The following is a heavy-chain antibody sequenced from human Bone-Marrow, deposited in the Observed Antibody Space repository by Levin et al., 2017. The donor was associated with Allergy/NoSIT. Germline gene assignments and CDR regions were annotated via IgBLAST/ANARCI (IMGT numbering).Heavy chain of an antibody. Sequence: LSLTCAASGFIFSNYGMSWVRQAPGKGLEWVSSVIHSGDRTFYMDSVKGRFTISRDNSQNTLSLQMNSLRVEDTAVYYCAKDYKSFTMIVDAFDIWGQGTVVSVSS. D-gene: IGHD3-22*01. J-gene: IGHJ3*02. V-gene: IGHV3-23*01. CDR1: GFIFSNYG. CDR3: AKDYKSFTMIVDAFDI. CDR2: VIHSGDRT.